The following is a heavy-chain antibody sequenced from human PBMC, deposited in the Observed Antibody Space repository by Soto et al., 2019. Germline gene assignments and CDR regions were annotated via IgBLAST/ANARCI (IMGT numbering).Heavy chain of an antibody. D-gene: IGHD3-3*01. CDR2: VTGDGGNT. V-gene: IGHV3-23*01. Sequence: EVQLLESGGGLVQPGGSLRLSCAASGFTFSNYVMGWVRQAPGQGLEWVSAVTGDGGNTYHADSVQGRFAISRDNSQNTLNLQMNSLRAEDTAVYYCVKDLSSSTILGVVISVDVWGKGTTVTVSS. CDR3: VKDLSSSTILGVVISVDV. CDR1: GFTFSNYV. J-gene: IGHJ6*04.